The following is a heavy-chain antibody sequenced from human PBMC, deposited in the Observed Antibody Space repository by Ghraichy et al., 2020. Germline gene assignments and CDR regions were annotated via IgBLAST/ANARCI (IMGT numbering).Heavy chain of an antibody. D-gene: IGHD3-22*01. J-gene: IGHJ4*02. Sequence: GGSLRLSCSASGFTFSSYGMHWVRQAPGKGLEWVSVISNDGSNNYYADSVKGRFTISRDNSKNTLYLQMNSLRAEDTAVYYCAKEGYYDSSGYYFIGDFDYWGQGTLVTVSS. CDR3: AKEGYYDSSGYYFIGDFDY. CDR1: GFTFSSYG. CDR2: ISNDGSNN. V-gene: IGHV3-30*18.